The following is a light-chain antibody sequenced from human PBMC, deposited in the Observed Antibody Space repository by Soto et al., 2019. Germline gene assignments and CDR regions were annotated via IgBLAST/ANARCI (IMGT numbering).Light chain of an antibody. J-gene: IGLJ2*01. Sequence: QSVLPQPPSASGSPGQGVTISCTGTSSDVGGYNYVSWYQQHPGKAPKLMIYEVSKRPSGVPDRFSGSKSGNTASLTVSGLQAEDEADYYCSSYAGSNIVVFGGGTKVTVL. CDR3: SSYAGSNIVV. CDR1: SSDVGGYNY. V-gene: IGLV2-8*01. CDR2: EVS.